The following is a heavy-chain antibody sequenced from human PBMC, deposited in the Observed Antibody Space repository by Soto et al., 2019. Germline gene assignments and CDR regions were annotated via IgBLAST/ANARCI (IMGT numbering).Heavy chain of an antibody. CDR3: AKGPHGRDFWSGRGGSYGMDV. J-gene: IGHJ6*02. D-gene: IGHD3-3*01. V-gene: IGHV3-30*18. CDR1: GFTFSSYG. CDR2: ISYDGSKK. Sequence: GGSLRLSCAASGFTFSSYGMRWVRQAPGKGLAWVAVISYDGSKKYYADSVKGRFTISRDNSKNTLYLQMSSLRAEDTALYYCAKGPHGRDFWSGRGGSYGMDVWGQGTTVTVSS.